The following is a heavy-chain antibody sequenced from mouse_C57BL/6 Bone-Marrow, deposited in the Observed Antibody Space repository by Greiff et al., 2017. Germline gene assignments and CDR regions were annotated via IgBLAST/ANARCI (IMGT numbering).Heavy chain of an antibody. CDR2: IDPSDSYP. J-gene: IGHJ3*01. Sequence: QVQLQQPGAELVKPGASVKLSCKASGYTFTSYWMQWVKQRPGQGLEWIGEIDPSDSYPNYNQKFKGKATLTVDTSSSTAYMQLSSLTSEDSAVYYCARAGYRNAWFAYWGQGTLVTVSA. V-gene: IGHV1-50*01. CDR1: GYTFTSYW. D-gene: IGHD2-14*01. CDR3: ARAGYRNAWFAY.